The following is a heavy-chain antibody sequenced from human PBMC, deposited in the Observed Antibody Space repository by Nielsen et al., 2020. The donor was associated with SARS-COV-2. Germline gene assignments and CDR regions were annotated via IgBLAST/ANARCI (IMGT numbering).Heavy chain of an antibody. Sequence: SETLSLTCAVYGGSFSGYYWSWIRQPPGKGLEWIGSIYYSGSTYYNPSLKSRVTISVDTSKNQFSLKLSSVTAADTAVYYCARAGYSYGDTPYGMDVWGQGTTVTVSS. V-gene: IGHV4-34*01. J-gene: IGHJ6*02. D-gene: IGHD5-18*01. CDR1: GGSFSGYY. CDR2: IYYSGST. CDR3: ARAGYSYGDTPYGMDV.